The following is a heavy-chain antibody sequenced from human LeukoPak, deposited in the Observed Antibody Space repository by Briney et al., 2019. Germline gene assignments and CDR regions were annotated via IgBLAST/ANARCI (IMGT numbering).Heavy chain of an antibody. Sequence: PGGSLRLSCAASGFTVSSNYMSWVRQAPGKGLEWVSVIYSGGSTYYADSVKGRFTISRDISKNTLYLQMNSLRAEDTAVYYCARRSDYYDFDYWGQGTLVTVSS. J-gene: IGHJ4*02. V-gene: IGHV3-53*01. CDR1: GFTVSSNY. CDR3: ARRSDYYDFDY. CDR2: IYSGGST. D-gene: IGHD3-22*01.